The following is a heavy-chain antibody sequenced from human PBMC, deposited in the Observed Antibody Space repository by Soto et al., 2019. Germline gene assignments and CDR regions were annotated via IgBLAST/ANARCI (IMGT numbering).Heavy chain of an antibody. V-gene: IGHV3-23*01. CDR1: GFIFSNYA. CDR2: ISRTGGTT. Sequence: EVHMLDSGGGLVQPGGSLRLSCAASGFIFSNYAMIWVRQAPGKGLEWVSTISRTGGTTYYADSVKGRFTVSRDNSNNTLFLQMNSLRAEDTAIYYCVAALRTDYWGQGILVIVSS. CDR3: VAALRTDY. D-gene: IGHD6-13*01. J-gene: IGHJ4*02.